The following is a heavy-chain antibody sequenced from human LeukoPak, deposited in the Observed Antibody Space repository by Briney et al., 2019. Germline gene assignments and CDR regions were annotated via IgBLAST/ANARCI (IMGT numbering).Heavy chain of an antibody. V-gene: IGHV1-8*01. CDR3: ARNRGEGFDP. CDR2: MSPINGNT. D-gene: IGHD1-14*01. CDR1: GYTFTSYD. Sequence: GASVKVSCKASGYTFTSYDINWVRQAAGQGLEWMGWMSPINGNTGYAQKFQGRVTMTRNTSLSTAYMELSSLRSEDTAVYYCARNRGEGFDPWGQGTLVTVSS. J-gene: IGHJ5*02.